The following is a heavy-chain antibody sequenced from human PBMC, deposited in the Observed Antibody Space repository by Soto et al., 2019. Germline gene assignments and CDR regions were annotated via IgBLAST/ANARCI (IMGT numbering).Heavy chain of an antibody. V-gene: IGHV4-31*03. J-gene: IGHJ4*02. Sequence: SETLSLTCTVSGGSISSGGYYWSWIRQHPGKGLEWIGYIYYSGSTYYNPSLKSRVTISVDTSKNQFSLKLSSVTAADTAVYYCARDFPRRTSSDVGYWGQGTLVTVSS. CDR2: IYYSGST. D-gene: IGHD2-2*01. CDR3: ARDFPRRTSSDVGY. CDR1: GGSISSGGYY.